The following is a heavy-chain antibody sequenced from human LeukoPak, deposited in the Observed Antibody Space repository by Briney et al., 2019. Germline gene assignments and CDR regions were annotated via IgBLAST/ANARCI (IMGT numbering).Heavy chain of an antibody. V-gene: IGHV2-5*01. CDR1: GFSLSISRVG. CDR2: MNWHDDK. J-gene: IGHJ4*02. Sequence: ESGPTLVKPTQTLTLTCTFSGFSLSISRVGVGWIRQPPGKALERLELMNWHDDKRYNPSLKSRLTITKDTSKNQVVLKMTIRELGDTATYYCAHTNYGSGKAIFDYWGQGTLVTVSS. D-gene: IGHD3-10*01. CDR3: AHTNYGSGKAIFDY.